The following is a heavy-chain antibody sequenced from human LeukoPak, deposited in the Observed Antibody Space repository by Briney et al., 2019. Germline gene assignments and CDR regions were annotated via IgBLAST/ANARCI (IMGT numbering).Heavy chain of an antibody. CDR2: INPNAGTT. CDR3: ARASNWNYGY. J-gene: IGHJ4*02. D-gene: IGHD1-7*01. Sequence: ASVKVSCKASGYTFTSYHMHWVRQAPGQGLEWMGIINPNAGTTIYAQKFQGRLTVTRDMSTSTVYMELSSLRSDDTAVYYCARASNWNYGYWGPGTLVTVSS. CDR1: GYTFTSYH. V-gene: IGHV1-46*01.